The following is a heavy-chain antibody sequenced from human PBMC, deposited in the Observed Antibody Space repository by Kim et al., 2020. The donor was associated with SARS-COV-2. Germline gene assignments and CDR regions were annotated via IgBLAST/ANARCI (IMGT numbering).Heavy chain of an antibody. D-gene: IGHD3-22*01. CDR3: ASQGYYYDSSGFGGFDY. V-gene: IGHV4-31*03. CDR1: GGSINSGGYY. CDR2: IYYSGST. J-gene: IGHJ4*02. Sequence: SETLSLTCTVSGGSINSGGYYWSWIRQHPGKGLEWIGYIYYSGSTYYNPSLKSRVTISVDTSKNQFSLKLSSVTAADTAVYYCASQGYYYDSSGFGGFDYWGQGTLVTVSS.